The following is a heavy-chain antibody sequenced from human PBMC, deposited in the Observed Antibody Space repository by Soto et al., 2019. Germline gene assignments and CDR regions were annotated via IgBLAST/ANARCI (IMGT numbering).Heavy chain of an antibody. J-gene: IGHJ5*02. D-gene: IGHD6-13*01. Sequence: PSQTLYRTCTVSGGSISSSSYYWGWIRQPPGKGLEWIGSIYYSGSTYYNPSLKSRVTISVDTYKNQFSLKLSSVTAADTAVYYCARHHKFYYSSSWYSSWFDPSGQRTLVNVSS. V-gene: IGHV4-39*01. CDR3: ARHHKFYYSSSWYSSWFDP. CDR1: GGSISSSSYY. CDR2: IYYSGST.